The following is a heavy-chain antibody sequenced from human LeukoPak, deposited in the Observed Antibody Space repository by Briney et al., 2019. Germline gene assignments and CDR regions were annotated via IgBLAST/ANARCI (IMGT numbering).Heavy chain of an antibody. V-gene: IGHV3-23*01. CDR3: AKWGDFDVLTGYYVPDF. CDR2: ITGSGGNT. Sequence: GGSLRLSCAASGFTFSNYAMSWVRQAPGKGLEWVSAITGSGGNTYYADSVKGRFTISRDNSKNTLYLQMNSLRAEDTAVYYCAKWGDFDVLTGYYVPDFWGQGTLVTVSS. CDR1: GFTFSNYA. J-gene: IGHJ4*02. D-gene: IGHD3-9*01.